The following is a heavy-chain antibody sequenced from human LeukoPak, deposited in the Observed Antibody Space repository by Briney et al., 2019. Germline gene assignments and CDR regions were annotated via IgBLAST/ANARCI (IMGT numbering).Heavy chain of an antibody. J-gene: IGHJ4*02. Sequence: GGSLRLSCAASGFTFSSYGMHWVRQAPGKGLEWVAVIWYDGSNKYYADSVKGRFTISRDNSKNTLYLQMNSLRAEDTAVYYCARGGVDTAIVLDYWGQGTLVTVSS. CDR3: ARGGVDTAIVLDY. CDR1: GFTFSSYG. V-gene: IGHV3-33*01. CDR2: IWYDGSNK. D-gene: IGHD5-18*01.